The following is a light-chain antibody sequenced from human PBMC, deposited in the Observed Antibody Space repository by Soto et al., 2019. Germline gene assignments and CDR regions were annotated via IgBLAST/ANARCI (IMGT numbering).Light chain of an antibody. CDR1: GPNIGGNY. CDR2: DND. J-gene: IGLJ2*01. CDR3: GTWDDSLSVEL. Sequence: QSVLTQPPSVSAAPGQNVTISCSGSGPNIGGNYVSWYQQVPGTAPKLLIYDNDQRPSGIPDRFSASKSGTSATLGITGLQTGDEADYYYGTWDDSLSVELFGGGTKLTVL. V-gene: IGLV1-51*01.